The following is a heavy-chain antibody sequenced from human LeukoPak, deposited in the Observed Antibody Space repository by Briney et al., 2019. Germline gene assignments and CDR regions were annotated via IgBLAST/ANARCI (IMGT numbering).Heavy chain of an antibody. J-gene: IGHJ5*02. CDR3: AKSAVAGTFSGPPDWFDP. CDR2: ISGSGIST. CDR1: GFTFSNYG. V-gene: IGHV3-23*01. Sequence: GGSLRLSCAASGFTFSNYGISWVRQAPGKGLEWVSGISGSGISTYYADSVKRRITISRDNSKNTLHLQMNSLRAEDTAVYYCAKSAVAGTFSGPPDWFDPWGQGTLVTASS. D-gene: IGHD6-19*01.